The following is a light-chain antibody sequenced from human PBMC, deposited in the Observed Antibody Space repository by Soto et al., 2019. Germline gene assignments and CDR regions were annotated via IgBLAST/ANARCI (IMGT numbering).Light chain of an antibody. CDR1: QSVSNDF. CDR3: QQYGSSSPRT. V-gene: IGKV3-20*01. J-gene: IGKJ1*01. Sequence: EIVLTQSPATLSLSPGERATLSCRAGQSVSNDFLAWYQQNPGQAPRLLIYCAATRATDVPDRFSGSGSGADFTLSISRLEPEDFAVYYCQQYGSSSPRTFGRGTKVDI. CDR2: CAA.